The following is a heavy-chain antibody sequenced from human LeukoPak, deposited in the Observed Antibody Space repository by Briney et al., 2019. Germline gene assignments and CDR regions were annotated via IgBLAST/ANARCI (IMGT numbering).Heavy chain of an antibody. Sequence: PGGSLRLSCAVPGFTFSTYWMSWVRQAPGKGLEWVGNIKEDGSEKYYVDSMKGRFTISRDNAKNSLYLQMNSLRVEDTAVYYCARDSFETDIDYWGQGTLVTVSS. V-gene: IGHV3-7*01. CDR2: IKEDGSEK. D-gene: IGHD1-14*01. CDR1: GFTFSTYW. CDR3: ARDSFETDIDY. J-gene: IGHJ4*02.